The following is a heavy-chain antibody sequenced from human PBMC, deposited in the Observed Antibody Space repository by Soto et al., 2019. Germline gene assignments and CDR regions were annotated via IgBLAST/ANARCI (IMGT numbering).Heavy chain of an antibody. CDR2: IYYNGST. J-gene: IGHJ5*02. CDR1: GGSLSNYF. V-gene: IGHV4-59*01. Sequence: PSETMSLTCIVSGGSLSNYFWSWIRQPPGKGLEWIGYIYYNGSTHYNPSLRSRVTMSLDMSKNHLSLALTSVTAADTAVYYCARSFYPWGQGTLVTVSS. CDR3: ARSFYP.